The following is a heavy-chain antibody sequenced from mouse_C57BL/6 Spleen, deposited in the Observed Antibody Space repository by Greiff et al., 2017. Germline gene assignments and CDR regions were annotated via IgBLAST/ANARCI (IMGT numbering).Heavy chain of an antibody. CDR2: IDPDDGDT. D-gene: IGHD1-1*01. CDR1: GFNIKDYY. V-gene: IGHV14-1*01. CDR3: TRVYYGSSWYFGV. Sequence: VQLQQSGAELVRPGASVKLSCTASGFNIKDYYMHWVKQRPEQGLEWIGRIDPDDGDTDYAPKFQGKATMTADTSSNTAYLQLSSLTSEDTAVYYCTRVYYGSSWYFGVWGTGATVTVSS. J-gene: IGHJ1*03.